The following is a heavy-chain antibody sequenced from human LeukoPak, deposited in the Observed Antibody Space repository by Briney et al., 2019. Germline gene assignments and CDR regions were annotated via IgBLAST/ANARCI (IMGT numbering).Heavy chain of an antibody. CDR2: IYTSGST. CDR3: ARHAGYCSGGSCYSVHFDY. CDR1: GGSISSSSYY. J-gene: IGHJ4*02. Sequence: SETLSLTCTVSGGSISSSSYYWDWIRQPPGTGLDWIGRIYTSGSTNYNPSLKSRVTISVDTSKNQFSLKLSSVTAADTAVYYCARHAGYCSGGSCYSVHFDYWGQGTLVTVSS. V-gene: IGHV4-39*01. D-gene: IGHD2-15*01.